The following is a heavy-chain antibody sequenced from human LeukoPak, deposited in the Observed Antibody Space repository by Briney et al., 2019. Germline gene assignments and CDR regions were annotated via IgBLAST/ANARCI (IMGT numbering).Heavy chain of an antibody. CDR2: ISYDGSNK. Sequence: GGSLRLSCAASGFTFSSYAIHWVRQAPGKGLEWVAVISYDGSNKYYADSVKGRFTISRDNSKNTLYLQMNSLRAEDTAVYYCARGRAVAASWGQGTLVTVSS. V-gene: IGHV3-30-3*01. CDR3: ARGRAVAAS. J-gene: IGHJ4*02. D-gene: IGHD6-19*01. CDR1: GFTFSSYA.